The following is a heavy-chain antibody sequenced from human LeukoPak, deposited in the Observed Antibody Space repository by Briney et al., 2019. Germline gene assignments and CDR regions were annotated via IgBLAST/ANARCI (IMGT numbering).Heavy chain of an antibody. CDR3: ASRSSIWSGYQDTLYYFDS. V-gene: IGHV4-59*01. J-gene: IGHJ4*02. Sequence: SETLSLTCTVSGGSISGDHWNWIRQPPGKGLEWIGYIYYSGNTNYNPSLKSRVTISVDTSKNQFSLKLSSVTAADTAVYYCASRSSIWSGYQDTLYYFDSWGQGTLVTVSS. CDR1: GGSISGDH. D-gene: IGHD3-3*01. CDR2: IYYSGNT.